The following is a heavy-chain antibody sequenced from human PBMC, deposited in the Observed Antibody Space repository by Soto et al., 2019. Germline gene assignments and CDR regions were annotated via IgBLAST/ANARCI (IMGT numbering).Heavy chain of an antibody. CDR1: GFTFSSYA. CDR2: ISGSGGST. CDR3: AKDAHITMIAPRPPFDY. D-gene: IGHD3-22*01. Sequence: EVQLLESGGGLVQPGGSLRLSCAASGFTFSSYAMSWVRQAPGKGLEWVSAISGSGGSTYYADSVKGRFTISRDNSKNXAYLQMNSLRAEDTAVYYCAKDAHITMIAPRPPFDYWGQGTLVTVSS. V-gene: IGHV3-23*01. J-gene: IGHJ4*02.